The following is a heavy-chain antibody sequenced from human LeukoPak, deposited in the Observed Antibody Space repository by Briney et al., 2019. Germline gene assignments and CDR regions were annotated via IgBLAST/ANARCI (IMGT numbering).Heavy chain of an antibody. CDR2: INQDGSDM. Sequence: PGGSLRLFCAASGFIFNSFWMNWVRLTPGKGLEWVAKINQDGSDMYYVDSVKGRFFVSRDNTRNLVYLQMNSLRVDDTAVYYCARDFPGIGRGTFDFWGQGTIITVSS. J-gene: IGHJ3*01. CDR3: ARDFPGIGRGTFDF. CDR1: GFIFNSFW. D-gene: IGHD3-10*01. V-gene: IGHV3-7*03.